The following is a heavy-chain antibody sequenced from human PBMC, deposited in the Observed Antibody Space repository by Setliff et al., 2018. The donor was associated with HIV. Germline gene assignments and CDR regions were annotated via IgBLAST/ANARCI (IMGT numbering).Heavy chain of an antibody. CDR2: IYTSGST. J-gene: IGHJ3*02. D-gene: IGHD3-3*01. V-gene: IGHV4-61*09. CDR3: ARSKTFYDFWGGYYTHGAFKI. Sequence: SETLSLTCTVSGGSINSGSYYWSWIRQPAGKGLEWIGHIYTSGSTNYNPSLKSRVTISVDTSKNQFSLNLTSVTAADTAVYYCARSKTFYDFWGGYYTHGAFKIWGLGTMVTVSS. CDR1: GGSINSGSYY.